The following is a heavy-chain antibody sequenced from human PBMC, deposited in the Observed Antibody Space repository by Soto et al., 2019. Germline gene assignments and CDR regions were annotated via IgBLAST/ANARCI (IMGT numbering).Heavy chain of an antibody. CDR2: ISAYNGNT. CDR3: ARVDDNVLRFLEWLLNFDY. J-gene: IGHJ4*02. CDR1: GHTFTSYG. Sequence: ASVKVSCKASGHTFTSYGISWVRQAPGQGLEWMGWISAYNGNTNYAQKLQGRVTMTTDTSTSTAYMELRSLRSDDTAVYYCARVDDNVLRFLEWLLNFDYWGQGTLVTVSS. V-gene: IGHV1-18*01. D-gene: IGHD3-3*01.